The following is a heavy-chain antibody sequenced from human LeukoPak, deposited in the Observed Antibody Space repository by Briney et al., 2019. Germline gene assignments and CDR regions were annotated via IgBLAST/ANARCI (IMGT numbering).Heavy chain of an antibody. CDR2: IKQDGSEK. D-gene: IGHD6-6*01. Sequence: PGGSLRLSCAASGFTFSSYWMSWVRQAPGKGLEWVANIKQDGSEKYYVDSVKGRFTISRDNAKNSLYLQMNSLRAEDTAVYYCARLTLSSSSGDYFDYWGQGTLVTVSS. CDR3: ARLTLSSSSGDYFDY. V-gene: IGHV3-7*01. CDR1: GFTFSSYW. J-gene: IGHJ4*02.